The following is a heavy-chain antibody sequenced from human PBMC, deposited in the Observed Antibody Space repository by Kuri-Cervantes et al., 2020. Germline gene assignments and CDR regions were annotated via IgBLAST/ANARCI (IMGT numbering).Heavy chain of an antibody. Sequence: SCKASGYTFTSYAMHWVRQAPGKGLEWVAVIWYDGSNKYYADSVKGRFTISRDNSKNTLYLQMNSLRAEDTAVYYCARGFHRQWLTYFDYWGQGTLVTVSS. CDR1: GYTFTSYA. D-gene: IGHD6-19*01. CDR3: ARGFHRQWLTYFDY. CDR2: IWYDGSNK. J-gene: IGHJ4*02. V-gene: IGHV3-33*01.